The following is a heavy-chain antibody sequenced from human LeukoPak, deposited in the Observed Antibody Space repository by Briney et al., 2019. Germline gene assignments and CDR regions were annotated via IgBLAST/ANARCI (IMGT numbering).Heavy chain of an antibody. Sequence: AGGSLRLACAVSGFTFSNYGMSWVRQAPGKGLEWVSVISGSGGSTYYADSVKGRFTISRDNSKNTLYLQMNSLRAEDTAVYYCAKVLGRGSYHFDYWGQGTLVTVSS. D-gene: IGHD1-26*01. CDR3: AKVLGRGSYHFDY. CDR1: GFTFSNYG. J-gene: IGHJ4*02. CDR2: ISGSGGST. V-gene: IGHV3-23*01.